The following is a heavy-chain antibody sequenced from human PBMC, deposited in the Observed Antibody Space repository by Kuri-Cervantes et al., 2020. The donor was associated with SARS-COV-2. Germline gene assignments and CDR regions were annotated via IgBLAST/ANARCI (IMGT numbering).Heavy chain of an antibody. Sequence: SETLSLTCAVSGGSISSGGYSWSWIRQPPGKGLEWIGYIYHSGSTYYNPSLKSRVTIAVDRSKNQFSLKLSSVTAADTAVYYSARGVGAAVAGTLITIYYYYGMDVWGQGTTVTVSS. D-gene: IGHD6-19*01. J-gene: IGHJ6*02. CDR1: GGSISSGGYS. CDR2: IYHSGST. CDR3: ARGVGAAVAGTLITIYYYYGMDV. V-gene: IGHV4-30-2*01.